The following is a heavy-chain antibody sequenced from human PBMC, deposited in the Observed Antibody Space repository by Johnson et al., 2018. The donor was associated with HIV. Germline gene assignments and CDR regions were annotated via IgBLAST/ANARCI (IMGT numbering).Heavy chain of an antibody. D-gene: IGHD6-13*01. CDR3: AREQELIGERAFDI. V-gene: IGHV3-9*01. Sequence: VQLVESGGGLVQPGRSLRLSCAASGFTFDDYAMHWVRQAPGQGLEWVSVIYSGGTIGYADSVKGRFTISRDTPKNTLFLQMNSLRAEDTAVYYCAREQELIGERAFDIWGQGTMVTVSS. J-gene: IGHJ3*02. CDR1: GFTFDDYA. CDR2: IYSGGTI.